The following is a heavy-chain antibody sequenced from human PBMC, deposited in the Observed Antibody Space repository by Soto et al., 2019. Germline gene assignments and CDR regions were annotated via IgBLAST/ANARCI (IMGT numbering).Heavy chain of an antibody. J-gene: IGHJ6*02. CDR1: GYSFITYG. D-gene: IGHD6-6*01. CDR3: ARDRPTSSIRARDYYYAMDV. V-gene: IGHV1-18*01. Sequence: QVQLVQSGAEVKKPGASVKVSCKASGYSFITYGISWVRQAPGQGLEWMGWISTYNGNTNYAQKLQGRITMTTDTATTPGSLELRSLRSDDTAVYYCARDRPTSSIRARDYYYAMDVWGQGTTVTVSS. CDR2: ISTYNGNT.